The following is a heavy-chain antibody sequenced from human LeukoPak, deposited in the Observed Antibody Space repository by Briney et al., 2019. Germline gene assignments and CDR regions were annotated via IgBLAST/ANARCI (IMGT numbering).Heavy chain of an antibody. CDR1: GFTFSSYE. CDR3: AELGITMIGGV. CDR2: ISSSGSTI. V-gene: IGHV3-48*03. D-gene: IGHD3-10*02. J-gene: IGHJ6*04. Sequence: GGSLRLSCAASGFTFSSYEMNWVRQAPGKGLEWVSYISSSGSTIYYADSVKGRFTISRDNAKNSLYLQMNSLRAEDTAVYCCAELGITMIGGVWGKGTTVTISS.